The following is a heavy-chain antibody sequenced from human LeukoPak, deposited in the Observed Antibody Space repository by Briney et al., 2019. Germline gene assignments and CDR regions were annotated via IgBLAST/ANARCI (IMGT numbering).Heavy chain of an antibody. D-gene: IGHD1-20*01. Sequence: KPGGSLRLSCAASGFTFSDNYLSWIRQAPGKGLEWISYTSPSGSTIYYADSVKGRFTISRDNAKNSLYLQMNSLRAEDTALYHCVTYAYWGQGTLVTVSS. J-gene: IGHJ4*02. V-gene: IGHV3-11*04. CDR1: GFTFSDNY. CDR3: VTYAY. CDR2: TSPSGSTI.